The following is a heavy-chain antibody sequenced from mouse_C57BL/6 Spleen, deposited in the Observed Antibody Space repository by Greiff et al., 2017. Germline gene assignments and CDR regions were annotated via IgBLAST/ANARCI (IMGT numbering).Heavy chain of an antibody. Sequence: QVQLKQPGAELVRPGSSVKLSCKASGYTFTSYWMDWVKQRPGQGLEWIGNIYPSDSETHYNQKFKDKATLTVDKSSSTAYMQLSSLTSEDSAVYYCARDGNYEGSFAYWGQGTLVTVSA. J-gene: IGHJ3*01. CDR3: ARDGNYEGSFAY. V-gene: IGHV1-61*01. CDR2: IYPSDSET. CDR1: GYTFTSYW. D-gene: IGHD2-1*01.